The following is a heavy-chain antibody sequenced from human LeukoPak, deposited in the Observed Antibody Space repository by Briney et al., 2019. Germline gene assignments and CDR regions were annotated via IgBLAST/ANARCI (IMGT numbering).Heavy chain of an antibody. J-gene: IGHJ4*02. CDR2: INANNSAT. CDR1: GYTFTDYY. V-gene: IGHV1-2*02. CDR3: ARGIVVFTKSFEL. D-gene: IGHD2-15*01. Sequence: ASVKVSCKASGYTFTDYYLHWVRQAPGQGLEWMGWINANNSATTYAQKFQDRLTLTMDTSITTDYMQLSRLRSDDTAVYYCARGIVVFTKSFELGGQGTLLTVYS.